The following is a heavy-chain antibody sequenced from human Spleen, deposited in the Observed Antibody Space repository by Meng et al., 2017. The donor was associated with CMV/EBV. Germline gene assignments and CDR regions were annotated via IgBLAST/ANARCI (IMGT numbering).Heavy chain of an antibody. CDR1: TFCSFT. V-gene: IGHV1-69*04. Sequence: TFCSFTVIWVRHAPGQGLEWMGRIIPTLGLATYAQKFPGRVTLIADKSTSTVYMGLSSLRYEDTAVYYCAKDRGDCDITICPEGDPWGQGTLVTVSS. CDR2: IIPTLGLA. D-gene: IGHD2-2*01. J-gene: IGHJ5*02. CDR3: AKDRGDCDITICPEGDP.